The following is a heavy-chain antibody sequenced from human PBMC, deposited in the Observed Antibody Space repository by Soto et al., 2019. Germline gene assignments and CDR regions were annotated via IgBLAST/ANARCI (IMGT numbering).Heavy chain of an antibody. J-gene: IGHJ4*02. CDR1: GGTFSSYA. V-gene: IGHV1-69*06. CDR2: IIPIFGTA. Sequence: ASVKVSCKASGGTFSSYAISWVRQAPGQGLEWMGGIIPIFGTANYSQKFQGRVTITGDTSTSTAYMELSSLRSEDTAVYYCARDTADSSGYYGGFDYWGQGTLVTVSS. CDR3: ARDTADSSGYYGGFDY. D-gene: IGHD3-22*01.